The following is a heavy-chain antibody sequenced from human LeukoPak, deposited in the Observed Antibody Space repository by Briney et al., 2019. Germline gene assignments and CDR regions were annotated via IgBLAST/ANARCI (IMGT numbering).Heavy chain of an antibody. CDR1: GGSFSGYY. Sequence: SETLSLTCAVYGGSFSGYYWSWIRQPPGKGLEWIGEINHSGSTNYNPSLKSRVNISVDTSKNQFSLKVRAGTAADTAVYYCARGLRYCSGGSCYGFRGYYYYGMDVWGQGTTVTVSS. CDR2: INHSGST. J-gene: IGHJ6*02. D-gene: IGHD2-15*01. CDR3: ARGLRYCSGGSCYGFRGYYYYGMDV. V-gene: IGHV4-34*01.